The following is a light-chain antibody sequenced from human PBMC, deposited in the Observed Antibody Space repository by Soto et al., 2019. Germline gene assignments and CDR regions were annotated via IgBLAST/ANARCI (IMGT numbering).Light chain of an antibody. CDR2: GGS. V-gene: IGKV3-20*01. Sequence: EIVLTQSPGTMSLSPGERATLSCRASQSVSSSYLAWYQQKPGQAPRLLIYGGSSRATGIPDRFSGSGSGTDFTLTISRLEPEDFAVYYCQQYGSSPLLTFCGGTKVEIK. J-gene: IGKJ4*01. CDR1: QSVSSSY. CDR3: QQYGSSPLLT.